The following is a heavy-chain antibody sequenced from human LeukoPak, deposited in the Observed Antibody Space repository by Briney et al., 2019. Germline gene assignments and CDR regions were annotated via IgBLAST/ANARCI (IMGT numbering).Heavy chain of an antibody. CDR3: ARGDPESYYYYYMDV. Sequence: GGSLRLSCAASGLTFSSYSMNWVRQAPVKGLEWVSYISSSSSTKYYADSMKGRFTISRDNAKNSLYLQMNSLRAEDTAVYYCARGDPESYYYYYMDVWGKGTTVTVSS. J-gene: IGHJ6*03. CDR2: ISSSSSTK. D-gene: IGHD2-21*02. V-gene: IGHV3-48*01. CDR1: GLTFSSYS.